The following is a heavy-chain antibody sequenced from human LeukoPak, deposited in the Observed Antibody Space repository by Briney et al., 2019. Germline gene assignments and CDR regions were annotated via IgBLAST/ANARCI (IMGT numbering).Heavy chain of an antibody. Sequence: PSETLSLTCTVSGGSISSSSYYWGWIRQPPGKGLEWIGSIYYSGSTHYNPSLKSRVTISVDTSKHQFSLKLSSVTVADTAVYYCARPRTRYGYSSSWFDNWGQGTLVTVSS. CDR2: IYYSGST. CDR1: GGSISSSSYY. V-gene: IGHV4-39*01. CDR3: ARPRTRYGYSSSWFDN. J-gene: IGHJ4*02. D-gene: IGHD6-13*01.